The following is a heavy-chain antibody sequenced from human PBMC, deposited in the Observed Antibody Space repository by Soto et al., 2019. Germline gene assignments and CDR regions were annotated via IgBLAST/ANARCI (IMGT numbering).Heavy chain of an antibody. CDR1: GGSISSGGYY. CDR2: IYYSGRT. J-gene: IGHJ4*02. D-gene: IGHD1-26*01. Sequence: QVQLQEAGPGLVKPSQTLSLTCTVSGGSISSGGYYWSWIRQHPGKGLGWIGYIYYSGRTYYNPSLKSRVTISVDKSKNQFSLKLSSVTAADTAVYYCAREGGIVGATAADYWGQGTLVTVSS. CDR3: AREGGIVGATAADY. V-gene: IGHV4-31*03.